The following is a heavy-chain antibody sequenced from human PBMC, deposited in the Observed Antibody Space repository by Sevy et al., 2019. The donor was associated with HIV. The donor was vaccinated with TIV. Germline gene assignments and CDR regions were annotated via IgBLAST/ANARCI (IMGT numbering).Heavy chain of an antibody. D-gene: IGHD4-4*01. J-gene: IGHJ5*02. Sequence: GGSLRLSCAASGFTFSFHGMHWVRQAPGKGLEWVAFIWHDGCNKYFADSVKGRFTISRDNSKNTLFLQMNSLTLEDTAVYYCARETDNSARWLDPWGQGTLVTVSS. CDR1: GFTFSFHG. CDR2: IWHDGCNK. V-gene: IGHV3-30*02. CDR3: ARETDNSARWLDP.